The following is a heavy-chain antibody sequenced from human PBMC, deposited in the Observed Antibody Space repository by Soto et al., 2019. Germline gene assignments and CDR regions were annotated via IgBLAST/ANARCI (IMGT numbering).Heavy chain of an antibody. D-gene: IGHD6-6*01. CDR3: ARDPPEYSSSSGFDY. CDR2: INPNSGGT. CDR1: GYTFTGYY. J-gene: IGHJ4*02. Sequence: QVQLVQSGAEVKKPGASVKVSCKASGYTFTGYYMHWVRQAPGQGLEWMGWINPNSGGTNYAQKFQGRVTMTRDTSISTAYMELSRLRSDDTAVYYCARDPPEYSSSSGFDYWGQGTLVTVSS. V-gene: IGHV1-2*02.